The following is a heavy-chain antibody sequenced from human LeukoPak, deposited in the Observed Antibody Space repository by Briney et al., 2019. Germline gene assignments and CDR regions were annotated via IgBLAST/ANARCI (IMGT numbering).Heavy chain of an antibody. D-gene: IGHD2-15*01. Sequence: GGSLRLSCAASGFTFSSYSMNWVRQAPGKGLEWVSSISSSSSYIYYADSVKGRFTISRDNAKNSLYLQMNSLSAEDTAVYCCAREPRGYCSGGSCYPAFDYWGQGTLVTVSS. CDR2: ISSSSSYI. V-gene: IGHV3-21*01. J-gene: IGHJ4*02. CDR1: GFTFSSYS. CDR3: AREPRGYCSGGSCYPAFDY.